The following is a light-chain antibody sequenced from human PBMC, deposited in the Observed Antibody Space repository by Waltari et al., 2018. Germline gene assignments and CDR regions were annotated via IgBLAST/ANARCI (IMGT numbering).Light chain of an antibody. CDR3: QAWDSNTVV. J-gene: IGLJ2*01. Sequence: SYELTQPPSVSVSPGQTASITCSGDALGTKYVCWYQQKPGQSPVVVIYQDKKRPSGIPERFSGSNSGNTATLTISETQAMDEADYYCQAWDSNTVVFGGGTKVTVL. V-gene: IGLV3-1*01. CDR1: ALGTKY. CDR2: QDK.